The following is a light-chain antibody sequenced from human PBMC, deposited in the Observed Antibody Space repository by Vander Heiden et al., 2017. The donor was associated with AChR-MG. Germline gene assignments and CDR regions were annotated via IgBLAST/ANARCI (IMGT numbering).Light chain of an antibody. CDR3: AAWDDSLSGPV. CDR1: RSNLESNT. CDR2: SNN. Sequence: QSVLTQPPSASGTPGQRVTISCSGSRSNLESNTVNWYQQQVPEAAPKLLIYSNNQRPSGVPDRFSGSKSGTSASLAISGLQSEDEGDYYCAAWDDSLSGPVFGGGTELTVL. J-gene: IGLJ3*02. V-gene: IGLV1-44*01.